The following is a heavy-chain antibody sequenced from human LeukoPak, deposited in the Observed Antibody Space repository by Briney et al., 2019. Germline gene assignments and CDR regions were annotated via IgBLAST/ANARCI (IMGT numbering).Heavy chain of an antibody. CDR3: ASPGRGIGVALYTWFDP. CDR2: IYYSGSS. D-gene: IGHD6-19*01. J-gene: IGHJ5*02. CDR1: GGSITSGSYY. V-gene: IGHV4-39*01. Sequence: PSETLSLTCTVSGGSITSGSYYWGWIRQPPGKGLEWIGSIYYSGSSYSNPSLKSRVTISVDTSKNQLSLKLKSVTAADTAVYYCASPGRGIGVALYTWFDPWGQGTLVTVSS.